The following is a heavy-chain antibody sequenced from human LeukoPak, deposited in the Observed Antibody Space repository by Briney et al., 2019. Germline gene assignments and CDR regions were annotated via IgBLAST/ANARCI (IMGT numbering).Heavy chain of an antibody. J-gene: IGHJ6*03. CDR1: GFTISSSW. V-gene: IGHV3-7*03. CDR3: AREIAAAGTYYYYYYMDV. Sequence: PGGSLRLSCAASGFTISSSWMHWVRQAPGKGLEWVANINQDGSEKYYVDSVKGRFTISRDNAKNSLYLQMNSLRAEDTALYYCAREIAAAGTYYYYYYMDVWGKGTTVTVSS. CDR2: INQDGSEK. D-gene: IGHD6-13*01.